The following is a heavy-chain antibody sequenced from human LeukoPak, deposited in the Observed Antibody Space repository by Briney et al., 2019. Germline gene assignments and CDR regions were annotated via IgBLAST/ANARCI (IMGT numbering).Heavy chain of an antibody. CDR1: GYTFTNYG. CDR3: ARGTTVTTLPYYYYFMDV. CDR2: ISAYNGDT. Sequence: ASVKVSCKASGYTFTNYGISWVRQAPGQGLEWMGWISAYNGDTNFAKKFQGRVSMTRDTSTSTVYMELRSLRSDDTAVYYCARGTTVTTLPYYYYFMDVWGKGTTVTVSS. J-gene: IGHJ6*03. V-gene: IGHV1-18*01. D-gene: IGHD4-17*01.